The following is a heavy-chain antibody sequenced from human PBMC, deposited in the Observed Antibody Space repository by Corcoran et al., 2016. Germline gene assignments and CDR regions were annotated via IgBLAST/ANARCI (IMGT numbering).Heavy chain of an antibody. CDR2: IYYRGST. V-gene: IGHV4-59*01. CDR3: ARNRYYYESSGYYPDFDY. CDR1: GGSITGYY. D-gene: IGHD3-22*01. Sequence: QVQLQESGPGLVKPSETLSLTCTVSGGSITGYYWSWIRQPPGKGLEWIGFIYYRGSTNYNPSLKSRVTISLDKSKNQFSLRLSSVTAADTAVYCCARNRYYYESSGYYPDFDYWGQGALVTGSS. J-gene: IGHJ4*02.